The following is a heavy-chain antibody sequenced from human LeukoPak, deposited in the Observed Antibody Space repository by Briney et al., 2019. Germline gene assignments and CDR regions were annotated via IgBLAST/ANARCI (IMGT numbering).Heavy chain of an antibody. CDR1: GFTFSSSW. CDR3: ARDKGYCSGGSCYLEYYFDY. V-gene: IGHV3-30*03. J-gene: IGHJ4*02. Sequence: GGSLRLSCEASGFTFSSSWMTWVRQAPGKGLEWVAVISYDGSNKYYADSVKGRFTISRDNSKNTLYLQMNSLRAEDTAVYYCARDKGYCSGGSCYLEYYFDYWGQGTLVTVSS. D-gene: IGHD2-15*01. CDR2: ISYDGSNK.